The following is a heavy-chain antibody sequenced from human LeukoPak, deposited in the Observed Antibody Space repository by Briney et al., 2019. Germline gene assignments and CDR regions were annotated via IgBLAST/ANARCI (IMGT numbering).Heavy chain of an antibody. CDR3: ARGSITIFGDAFDI. Sequence: SETLSLTCTVSGGSISSYYWSWIRQPPGKGLEWIGYIYYSGSTNYNPSLKSRVTMSVDTSKNQFSLKLSSVTAADTAVYYCARGSITIFGDAFDIWGQGTMVTVSS. D-gene: IGHD3-3*01. V-gene: IGHV4-59*12. CDR2: IYYSGST. J-gene: IGHJ3*02. CDR1: GGSISSYY.